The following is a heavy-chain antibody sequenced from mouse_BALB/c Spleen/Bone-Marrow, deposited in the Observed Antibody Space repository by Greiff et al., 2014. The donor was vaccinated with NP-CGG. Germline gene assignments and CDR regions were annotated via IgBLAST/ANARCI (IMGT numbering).Heavy chain of an antibody. CDR2: IWAGGGT. D-gene: IGHD1-1*01. V-gene: IGHV2-9*02. Sequence: VQRVESGPGLVAPSQSLSITCTVSGFSLTSYGVHWVRQPPGKGLEWLGVIWAGGGTNYNSALMSRLSISKDNSKSQVFLKMNSLQTDDTAMYYCAREGGYYYGSRVAWFAYWGQGTLVTVSA. CDR3: AREGGYYYGSRVAWFAY. CDR1: GFSLTSYG. J-gene: IGHJ3*01.